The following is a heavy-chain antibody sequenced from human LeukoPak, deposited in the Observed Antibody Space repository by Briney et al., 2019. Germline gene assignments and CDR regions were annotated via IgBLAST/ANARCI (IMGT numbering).Heavy chain of an antibody. J-gene: IGHJ3*02. D-gene: IGHD5-12*01. CDR3: ARDGGYEFGEGAFDI. CDR2: IRYDGSRK. Sequence: GGSLRLSCAASGFTLSSYGMHWVRQAPDKGLEWVAFIRYDGSRKYYADSVKGRFTISRDNSKNTLYLQMNGLRAEDTAVYYCARDGGYEFGEGAFDIWAQGQRSPSLQ. V-gene: IGHV3-30*02. CDR1: GFTLSSYG.